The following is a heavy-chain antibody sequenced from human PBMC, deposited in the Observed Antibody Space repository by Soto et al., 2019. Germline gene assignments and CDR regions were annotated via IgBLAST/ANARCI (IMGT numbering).Heavy chain of an antibody. V-gene: IGHV3-7*03. D-gene: IGHD6-13*01. CDR2: IKQDGSEK. CDR1: GFTFSSYW. J-gene: IGHJ6*02. Sequence: GGSLRLSCAAFGFTFSSYWMSWVRQAPGKXLEWVANIKQDGSEKYYVDSVKGRFTISRDNAKNSLYLQMNSLRAEDTAVYYCARGGSIAAVLYYYYGMDVWGQGTTVTVSS. CDR3: ARGGSIAAVLYYYYGMDV.